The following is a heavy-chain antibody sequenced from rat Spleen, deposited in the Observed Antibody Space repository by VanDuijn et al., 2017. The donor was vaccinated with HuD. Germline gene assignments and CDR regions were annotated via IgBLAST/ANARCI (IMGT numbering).Heavy chain of an antibody. CDR3: TTSTYDWFVY. Sequence: EVQLVETGVGLVQPGRSLKLSCVASGFTFSKYWMYWVRRAPTKGLEWVAYISTGGGSTYYRDSVKGRFTISRDNAKSTLYLQMNSLRSEDTATYYCTTSTYDWFVYWGQGTLVTVSS. V-gene: IGHV5-27*01. J-gene: IGHJ3*01. CDR1: GFTFSKYW. CDR2: ISTGGGST. D-gene: IGHD2-1*01.